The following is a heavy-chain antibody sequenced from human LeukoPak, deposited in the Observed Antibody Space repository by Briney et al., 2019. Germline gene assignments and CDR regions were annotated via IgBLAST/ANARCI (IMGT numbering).Heavy chain of an antibody. Sequence: GGSLRLSCAASGFTFSSYEMNWVRQAPGKGLEWVSYISSSGSTIYYADSVKGRFAISRDNAKNSLYLQMNSLRAEDTALYYCAKDLDSSDSGAFDIWGQGTMVTVSS. CDR3: AKDLDSSDSGAFDI. J-gene: IGHJ3*02. CDR2: ISSSGSTI. V-gene: IGHV3-48*03. D-gene: IGHD3-22*01. CDR1: GFTFSSYE.